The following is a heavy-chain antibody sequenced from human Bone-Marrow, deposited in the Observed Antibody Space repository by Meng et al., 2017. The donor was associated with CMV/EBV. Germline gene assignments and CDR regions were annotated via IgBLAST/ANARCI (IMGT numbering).Heavy chain of an antibody. D-gene: IGHD2-8*01. V-gene: IGHV1-2*02. J-gene: IGHJ5*02. Sequence: ASVKVSCKASGYTFTGYYMHWVRQAPGQGLEWMGWINPNSGGTNYAQKFQGRVTITRDTSISTAYMELSRLRSDDTAVYYCASGVLMAGGINWFDPWGQGTLVTVSS. CDR3: ASGVLMAGGINWFDP. CDR1: GYTFTGYY. CDR2: INPNSGGT.